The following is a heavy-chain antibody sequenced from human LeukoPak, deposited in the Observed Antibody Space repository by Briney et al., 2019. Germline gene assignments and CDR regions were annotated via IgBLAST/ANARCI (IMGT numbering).Heavy chain of an antibody. Sequence: SETLSLTCSVSGGSITATRSYGAWVRQPPGKGLEWIASISFGGDTYYTPSLESRVLISVDTSKNTFSLRLTSVTAADTAVYYCARGESSSWYWFDPWGQGTLVTVSS. CDR2: ISFGGDT. CDR1: GGSITATRSY. V-gene: IGHV4-39*01. D-gene: IGHD6-13*01. J-gene: IGHJ5*02. CDR3: ARGESSSWYWFDP.